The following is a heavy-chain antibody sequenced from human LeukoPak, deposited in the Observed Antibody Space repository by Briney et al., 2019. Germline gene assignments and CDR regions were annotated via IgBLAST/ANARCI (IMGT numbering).Heavy chain of an antibody. Sequence: ASVKVSCKASGYTFTSYYMHWVRQAPGQGLEWMGIINPSGGSTSYAQKFQGRVTMTRDTSTSTVYMELSSLRSEGTAVYYCARSVVVPAAIGGVRPNWFDPWGQGTLVTVSS. V-gene: IGHV1-46*01. J-gene: IGHJ5*02. CDR3: ARSVVVPAAIGGVRPNWFDP. D-gene: IGHD2-2*01. CDR1: GYTFTSYY. CDR2: INPSGGST.